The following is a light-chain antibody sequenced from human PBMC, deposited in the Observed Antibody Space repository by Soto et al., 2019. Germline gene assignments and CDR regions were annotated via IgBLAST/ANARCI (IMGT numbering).Light chain of an antibody. V-gene: IGLV1-44*01. J-gene: IGLJ7*01. Sequence: QSVLSQEPSVSGTPGQRVAMACSGGNSNIGKNTVNWYRQVPGTAPQLLIYSDTLRSFGIPDRFSASKSDTSASLAIGGLKSTDEALYFCAAWDDSLNGLVFGGGTQLTVL. CDR2: SDT. CDR1: NSNIGKNT. CDR3: AAWDDSLNGLV.